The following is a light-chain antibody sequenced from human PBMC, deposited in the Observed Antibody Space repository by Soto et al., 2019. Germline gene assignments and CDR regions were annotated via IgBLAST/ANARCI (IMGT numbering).Light chain of an antibody. J-gene: IGKJ1*01. Sequence: DIQMTQSPSTLSASVGARVTITCRASQSISSWLAWYQQKPGKAPKLLIYKASSLESGVPSGFSGSGSGTELNLPIRRLQTDDFATYYCQQYNRYSRTFGQGTKVDI. CDR3: QQYNRYSRT. CDR2: KAS. CDR1: QSISSW. V-gene: IGKV1-5*03.